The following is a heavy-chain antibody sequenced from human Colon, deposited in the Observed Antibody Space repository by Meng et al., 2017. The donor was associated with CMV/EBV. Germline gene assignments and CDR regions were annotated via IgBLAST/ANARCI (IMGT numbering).Heavy chain of an antibody. CDR2: INHSGNT. CDR1: SCNDYY. D-gene: IGHD2-15*01. CDR3: ARVGPYCSGGSCSSTLDF. J-gene: IGHJ4*02. V-gene: IGHV4-34*01. Sequence: SCNDYYWSWIRQPPGQGLEWIGEINHSGNTNYHPSLKSRITISVDTSKNQFSLRLTSVTAADTAVYYCARVGPYCSGGSCSSTLDFWGQGTLVTVSS.